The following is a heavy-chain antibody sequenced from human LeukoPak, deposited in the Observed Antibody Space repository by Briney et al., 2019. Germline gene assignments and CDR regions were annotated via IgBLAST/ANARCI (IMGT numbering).Heavy chain of an antibody. V-gene: IGHV3-7*01. CDR3: ARDQSRDYYDSSGYYYYYYYYMDV. D-gene: IGHD3-22*01. J-gene: IGHJ6*03. Sequence: QAGGSLRLSCAASGFTFSSYWMSWVRQAPGKGLEWVANIKQDGSEKYYVDSVKGRFTISRDNAKNSLYLQVNSLRAEDTAVYYCARDQSRDYYDSSGYYYYYYYYMDVWGKGTTVTVSS. CDR2: IKQDGSEK. CDR1: GFTFSSYW.